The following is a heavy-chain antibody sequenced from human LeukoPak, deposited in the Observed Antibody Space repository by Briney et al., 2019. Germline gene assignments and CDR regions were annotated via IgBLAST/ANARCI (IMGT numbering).Heavy chain of an antibody. CDR2: IYHSGST. J-gene: IGHJ6*03. CDR1: GGSISSGSYY. Sequence: SETLSLTCTVSGGSISSGSYYWSWIRQPPGKGLEWIGSIYHSGSTYYNPSLKSRVTISVDTSKNQFSLKLSSVTAADTAVYYCARTTMVRGTYYMDVWGKGTTVTISS. D-gene: IGHD3-10*01. V-gene: IGHV4-39*07. CDR3: ARTTMVRGTYYMDV.